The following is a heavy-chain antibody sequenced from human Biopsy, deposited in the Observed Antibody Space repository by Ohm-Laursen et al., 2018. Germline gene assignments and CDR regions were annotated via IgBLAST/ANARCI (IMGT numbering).Heavy chain of an antibody. D-gene: IGHD3-10*01. V-gene: IGHV3-9*01. CDR2: ISWNSGSI. CDR1: GFIFDDYA. J-gene: IGHJ2*01. CDR3: ANSGGAGSYSHL. Sequence: SLRLSCAASGFIFDDYAMHWVRQVPGTGMEWVSGISWNSGSIGYADSVKGRFTITRDNAKNSQYLQMNSLRVEDTAFYYCANSGGAGSYSHLWGRGTLVTVSS.